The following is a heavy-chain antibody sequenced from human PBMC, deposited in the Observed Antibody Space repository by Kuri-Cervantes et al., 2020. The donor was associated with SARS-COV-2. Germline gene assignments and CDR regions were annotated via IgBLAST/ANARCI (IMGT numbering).Heavy chain of an antibody. Sequence: GESLKISCAASGFTFSSYGMHWVRQAPGKGLEWVAVISYDGSNKYYADSVKGRFTISRDNSKNTLYPQMNSLRAEDTAVYYCAKDMDYGEWMTANNYYYGMDVWGQGTTVTDSS. CDR2: ISYDGSNK. CDR3: AKDMDYGEWMTANNYYYGMDV. V-gene: IGHV3-30*18. J-gene: IGHJ6*02. D-gene: IGHD4-17*01. CDR1: GFTFSSYG.